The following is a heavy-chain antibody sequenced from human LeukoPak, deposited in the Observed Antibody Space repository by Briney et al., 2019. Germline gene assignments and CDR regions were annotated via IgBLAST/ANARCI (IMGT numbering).Heavy chain of an antibody. D-gene: IGHD5-18*01. V-gene: IGHV4-34*01. CDR3: APRGDIEHSYGYGKWFDP. J-gene: IGHJ5*02. Sequence: SETLSLTCAVYGGSFSGYYWSWIRQPPGKGLEWNGEINHSRSTNYNASLRSRVTISVDTPKNQFSLRLSSVTAADTAVYYCAPRGDIEHSYGYGKWFDPWGQGTRVTVSS. CDR1: GGSFSGYY. CDR2: INHSRST.